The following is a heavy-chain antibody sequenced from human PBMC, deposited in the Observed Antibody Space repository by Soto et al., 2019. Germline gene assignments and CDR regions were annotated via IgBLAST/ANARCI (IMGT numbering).Heavy chain of an antibody. J-gene: IGHJ4*02. D-gene: IGHD2-15*01. Sequence: QVQLVQSGAEVKKPGASVKVSCKTSGYSFTNYYLHWVRQAPGQGLEWMGLINPSGISTSYAQKFQGRGTMTRDTSTSTVYMDLSSLRSEDTAVYYCASSDNVVVAASSPVYFDYWGQGTLVNVSS. CDR2: INPSGIST. CDR1: GYSFTNYY. V-gene: IGHV1-46*01. CDR3: ASSDNVVVAASSPVYFDY.